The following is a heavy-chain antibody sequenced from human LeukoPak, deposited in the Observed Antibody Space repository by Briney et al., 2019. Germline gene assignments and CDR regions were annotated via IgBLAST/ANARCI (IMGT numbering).Heavy chain of an antibody. CDR1: GFTFSNSW. V-gene: IGHV3-7*01. D-gene: IGHD3-22*01. CDR2: IKQDGSEK. Sequence: GGSLRLSCAASGFTFSNSWMSWVRQAPGKGLEWVANIKQDGSEKYYVDSVKGRFTISRDNAKNSLYLQMNSLRAEDTAVYYCARDLYRIVVVPHYFYYWGQGTLVTVSS. J-gene: IGHJ4*02. CDR3: ARDLYRIVVVPHYFYY.